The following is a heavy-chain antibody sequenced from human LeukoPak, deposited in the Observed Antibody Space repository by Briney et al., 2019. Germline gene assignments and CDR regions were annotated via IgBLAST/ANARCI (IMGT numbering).Heavy chain of an antibody. D-gene: IGHD6-19*01. J-gene: IGHJ4*02. V-gene: IGHV1-46*01. CDR2: INPSGGST. CDR3: ASDPLGYSSGWS. CDR1: GYTFTSYY. Sequence: ASVKVPCKASGYTFTSYYMHWVRQAPGQGLEWMGIINPSGGSTSYAQKFQGRVTMTRDTSTSTVYMELSSLRSEDTAVYYCASDPLGYSSGWSWGQGTLVTVSS.